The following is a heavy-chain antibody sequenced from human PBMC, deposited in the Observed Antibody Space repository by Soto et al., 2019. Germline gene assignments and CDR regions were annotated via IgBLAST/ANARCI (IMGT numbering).Heavy chain of an antibody. Sequence: GSLRLSCVASGFTFSSYAMHWVRQAPGKGLEWVAGISYDGSNKYYADSVKGRFTISRDNSKNTLYLQMNSLRAEDTAVYYCARGPSSLTRFDYWGQGTLVTVSS. CDR3: ARGPSSLTRFDY. D-gene: IGHD2-2*01. CDR2: ISYDGSNK. CDR1: GFTFSSYA. V-gene: IGHV3-30-3*01. J-gene: IGHJ4*02.